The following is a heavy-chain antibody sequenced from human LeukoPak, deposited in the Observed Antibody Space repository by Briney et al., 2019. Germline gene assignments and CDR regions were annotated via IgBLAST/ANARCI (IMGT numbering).Heavy chain of an antibody. CDR3: ARHRGYVGAFDV. CDR1: GGSISSSSYY. D-gene: IGHD3-22*01. J-gene: IGHJ3*01. Sequence: SETLSLTCTVSGGSISSSSYYWGWIRQPPGKGLEWIGFIYYSGSTSYNPSLKSRVTISVDTSKNQFSLNLSSVTASETAVYYCARHRGYVGAFDVWGRGTMVTVSS. V-gene: IGHV4-61*05. CDR2: IYYSGST.